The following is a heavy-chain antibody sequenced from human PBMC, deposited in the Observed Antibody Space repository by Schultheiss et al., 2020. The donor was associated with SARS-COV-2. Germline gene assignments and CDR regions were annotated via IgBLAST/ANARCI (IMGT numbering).Heavy chain of an antibody. CDR2: ISSSSSYI. V-gene: IGHV3-21*01. CDR1: GFTFSSYA. J-gene: IGHJ3*02. D-gene: IGHD6-25*01. CDR3: ARDFVSGGAFDI. Sequence: GGSLRLSCSASGFTFSSYAMHWVRQAPGKGLEWVLSISSSSSYIYYADSVKGRFTISRDNAKNSLYLQMNSLRAEDTAVYYCARDFVSGGAFDIWGQGTMVTVSS.